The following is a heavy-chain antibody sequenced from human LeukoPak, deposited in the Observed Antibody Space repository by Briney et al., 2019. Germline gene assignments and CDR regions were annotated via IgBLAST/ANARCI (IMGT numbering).Heavy chain of an antibody. Sequence: GGSLRLSCAASGFTFSSYGMSWARQAPGKGLEWVSAISGSGGSTYYADSVKGRFTISRDNSKNTLYLQMNSLRAEDTAVYYCAKAAAKYYYYMDVWGKGTTVTVSS. D-gene: IGHD2-2*01. CDR2: ISGSGGST. J-gene: IGHJ6*03. V-gene: IGHV3-23*01. CDR3: AKAAAKYYYYMDV. CDR1: GFTFSSYG.